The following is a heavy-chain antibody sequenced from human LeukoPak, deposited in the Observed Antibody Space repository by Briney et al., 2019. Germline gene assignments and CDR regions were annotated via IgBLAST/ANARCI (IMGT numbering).Heavy chain of an antibody. J-gene: IGHJ4*02. V-gene: IGHV1-18*01. CDR1: GGTFSSYA. D-gene: IGHD4-17*01. CDR3: ARNYGDYFDY. Sequence: ASVKVSCKASGGTFSSYAISWVRQAPGQGLEWMGWISAYNGNTNYAQKLQGRVTMTTDTSTSTAYMELRSLRSDDTAVYYCARNYGDYFDYWGQGTLVTVSS. CDR2: ISAYNGNT.